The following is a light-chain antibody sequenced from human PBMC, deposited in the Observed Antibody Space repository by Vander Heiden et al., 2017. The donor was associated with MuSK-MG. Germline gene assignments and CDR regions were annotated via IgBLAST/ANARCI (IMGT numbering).Light chain of an antibody. CDR2: FNN. CDR3: AAWDDSLNGVV. CDR1: SSTFGSNN. Sequence: SVLPPPPSASGPPGQRVTLSCSGSSSTFGSNNVNCYQQLPGTAPKLLIYFNNQRPAGVPDRFSGSKSGASASLAISGLQAEDEADYYCAAWDDSLNGVVFGGGTKLTVL. J-gene: IGLJ2*01. V-gene: IGLV1-44*01.